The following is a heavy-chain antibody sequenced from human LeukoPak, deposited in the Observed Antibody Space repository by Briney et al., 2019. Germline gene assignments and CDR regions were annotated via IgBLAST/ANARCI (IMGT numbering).Heavy chain of an antibody. V-gene: IGHV1-69*04. CDR1: VGTFSSYT. J-gene: IGHJ4*02. CDR2: IIPILGIG. CDR3: ARDVHNGYSYGTFFDY. D-gene: IGHD5-18*01. Sequence: SVKVSCKASVGTFSSYTNSLVRQAPGQGLEWMGRIIPILGIGNYAQKFPGRVTITADKSTSRAYMELSSLRSEDTAVYSCARDVHNGYSYGTFFDYWGQGTLVTVSS.